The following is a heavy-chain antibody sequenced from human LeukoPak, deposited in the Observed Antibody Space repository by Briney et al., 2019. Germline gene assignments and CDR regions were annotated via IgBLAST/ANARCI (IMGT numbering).Heavy chain of an antibody. CDR3: ARDVGAFDI. CDR2: IKHDGSEK. V-gene: IGHV3-7*04. Sequence: PGGSLRPSCAASAFTFSNYWMAWVRQAPGKGLEWVANIKHDGSEKYYVDSVKGRFTISRDNAKNSLYLQMNSLRAEDTAVYYCARDVGAFDIWGQGTMVTVSS. CDR1: AFTFSNYW. J-gene: IGHJ3*02.